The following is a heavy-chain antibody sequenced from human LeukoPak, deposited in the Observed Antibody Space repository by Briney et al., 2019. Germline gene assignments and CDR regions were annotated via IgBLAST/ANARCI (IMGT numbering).Heavy chain of an antibody. CDR3: ARNRSRVDFDY. D-gene: IGHD3-16*02. V-gene: IGHV3-69-1*01. J-gene: IGHJ4*02. CDR1: GFTFTDYS. Sequence: GGSVSPAYAASGFTFTDYSINWVRQAPGKGLEWVSSISTSSNIYYADSVKGRFTVSRDNAKNSVYLQTNSLRAEDTAVYYCARNRSRVDFDYWGQGTLVTVSS. CDR2: ISTSSNI.